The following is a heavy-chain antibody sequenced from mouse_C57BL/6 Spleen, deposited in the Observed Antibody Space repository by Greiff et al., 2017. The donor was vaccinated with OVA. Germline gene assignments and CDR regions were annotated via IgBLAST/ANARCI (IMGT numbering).Heavy chain of an antibody. D-gene: IGHD1-1*01. V-gene: IGHV1-18*01. Sequence: VVEPGASVKIPCKASGYTFTDYNMDWVKQSHGKSLEWIGDINPNNGGTIYNQKFKGKATLTVDKSSSTAYMELRSLTSEDTAVYYCARKTTVFDYWGQGTTLTVSS. CDR3: ARKTTVFDY. CDR1: GYTFTDYN. J-gene: IGHJ2*01. CDR2: INPNNGGT.